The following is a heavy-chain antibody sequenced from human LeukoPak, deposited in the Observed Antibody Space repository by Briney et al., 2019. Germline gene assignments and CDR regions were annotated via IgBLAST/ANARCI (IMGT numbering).Heavy chain of an antibody. J-gene: IGHJ4*02. D-gene: IGHD3-22*01. CDR3: ARYYDSRGSLGY. CDR1: GYTFTSYY. CDR2: ISPSGGST. V-gene: IGHV1-46*01. Sequence: ASENVSCKASGYTFTSYYMHWVRQAPGQGLEGMGIISPSGGSTSHAQKFQGRVTMTRDTATSTVYMELSRLRSEDTAVYSCARYYDSRGSLGYWGQGTLVSVSS.